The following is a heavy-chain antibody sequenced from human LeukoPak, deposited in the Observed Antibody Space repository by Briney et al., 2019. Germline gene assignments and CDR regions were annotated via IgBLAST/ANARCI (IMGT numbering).Heavy chain of an antibody. D-gene: IGHD3-22*01. CDR3: ASGPKAYYDSSGKYNWFDP. Sequence: PSETLSLTCSVSGDSISTSSSYWGWIRQPPGKGLEWIGSIYYSGSTYYNTSLKSRVTISVDTSKNQFSLKLNSVTAADTAVYFCASGPKAYYDSSGKYNWFDPWGQGTLVTVSS. J-gene: IGHJ5*02. CDR2: IYYSGST. CDR1: GDSISTSSSY. V-gene: IGHV4-39*01.